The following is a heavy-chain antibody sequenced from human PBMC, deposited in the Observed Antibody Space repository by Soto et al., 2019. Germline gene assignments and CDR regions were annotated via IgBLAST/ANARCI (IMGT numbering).Heavy chain of an antibody. CDR2: IYYSGST. Sequence: LEILSLTCSVSGGSISSSSYYWGRIRQPPGKGLEWIGSIYYSGSTYYNPSLKSRVTISVDTSKNQFSLKLSSVTAADTAVYYCARAYEGDYFDYWGQGTLVTVSS. CDR3: ARAYEGDYFDY. V-gene: IGHV4-39*01. CDR1: GGSISSSSYY. J-gene: IGHJ4*02. D-gene: IGHD3-16*01.